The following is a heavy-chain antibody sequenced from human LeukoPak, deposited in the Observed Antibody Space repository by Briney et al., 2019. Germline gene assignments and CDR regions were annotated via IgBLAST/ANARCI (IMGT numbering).Heavy chain of an antibody. V-gene: IGHV3-23*01. Sequence: PGGSLRLSCAASGFTFRSYYMSWVRQAPGKGLEWVSAISGSGDSIFYTDSVKGRFTISRDNSKTTLYVQMNSLRAEDTAAYYCAKSFLTGYSLFNSWGQGTLVTVSS. CDR2: ISGSGDSI. D-gene: IGHD3-9*01. CDR3: AKSFLTGYSLFNS. CDR1: GFTFRSYY. J-gene: IGHJ4*02.